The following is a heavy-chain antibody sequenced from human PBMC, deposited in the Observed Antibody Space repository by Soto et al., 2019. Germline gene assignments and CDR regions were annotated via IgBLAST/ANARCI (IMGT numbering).Heavy chain of an antibody. Sequence: VASVKVSCKASGYTFTSYYMHWVRQAPGQGLEWMGIINPSGGSTSYAQKFQGRVTMTRDTSTSTVYMELSSLRSEDTAVYYCARDLAVAGPKPHYYYYGMDVWGQGTTVTVSS. CDR1: GYTFTSYY. V-gene: IGHV1-46*01. D-gene: IGHD6-19*01. CDR3: ARDLAVAGPKPHYYYYGMDV. J-gene: IGHJ6*02. CDR2: INPSGGST.